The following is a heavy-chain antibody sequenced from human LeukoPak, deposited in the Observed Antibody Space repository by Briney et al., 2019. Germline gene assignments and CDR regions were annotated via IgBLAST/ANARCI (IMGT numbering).Heavy chain of an antibody. V-gene: IGHV3-13*01. Sequence: GGSLRLSCAASGFSFNIYDMHWVRQATGEGLEWVSGISSTGDTYYLGSVQGRFIISRDNAKKSLYLQMNSLNAGVTAIYYCARVMKRRASWSGYHDYWGRGALVPVSS. CDR1: GFSFNIYD. CDR3: ARVMKRRASWSGYHDY. D-gene: IGHD3-3*01. CDR2: ISSTGDT. J-gene: IGHJ4*02.